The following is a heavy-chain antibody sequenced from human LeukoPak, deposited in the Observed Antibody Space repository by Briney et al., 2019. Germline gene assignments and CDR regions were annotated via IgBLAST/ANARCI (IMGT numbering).Heavy chain of an antibody. V-gene: IGHV3-74*01. D-gene: IGHD2-21*02. CDR3: VTLTALVNHFAFDI. CDR1: GISLSGHW. CDR2: IDGDGSSP. Sequence: GGSLRLSCVASGISLSGHWVHWVRQAPGKGLEWVSRIDGDGSSPSYADSVKGRFTISRDNAKNTVYLQMISLRDEDTADYYRVTLTALVNHFAFDIWGQGTTVIVSS. J-gene: IGHJ3*02.